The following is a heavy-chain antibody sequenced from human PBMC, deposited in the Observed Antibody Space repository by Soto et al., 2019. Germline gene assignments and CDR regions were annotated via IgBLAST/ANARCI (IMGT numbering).Heavy chain of an antibody. J-gene: IGHJ4*02. CDR3: AKSVYGYYYFDY. D-gene: IGHD5-18*01. CDR2: ISAGGGDT. Sequence: QPGGSLRLSCVGSGFMFGSYAMSWVRQAPGKGLEWVSPISAGGGDTYYADSVKGRFTISRDNSKNTLYLQMNSLRPEDTAVYYCAKSVYGYYYFDYWGQGVLVTVSS. V-gene: IGHV3-23*01. CDR1: GFMFGSYA.